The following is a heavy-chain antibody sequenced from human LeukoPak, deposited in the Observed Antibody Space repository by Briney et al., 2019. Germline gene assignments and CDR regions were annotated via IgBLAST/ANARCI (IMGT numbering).Heavy chain of an antibody. D-gene: IGHD6-13*01. CDR2: SRNKANIYTT. CDR1: GFTFSSYG. V-gene: IGHV3-72*01. J-gene: IGHJ4*02. Sequence: AGGSLRLSCAASGFTFSSYGMHWVRQAPGKGLEWVGRSRNKANIYTTEYAASVQGRFTISRDDSQNSLYLQMNNLKTEDTAVYYCARVHSSSTWSGTYFDYWGQGTLVTVSS. CDR3: ARVHSSSTWSGTYFDY.